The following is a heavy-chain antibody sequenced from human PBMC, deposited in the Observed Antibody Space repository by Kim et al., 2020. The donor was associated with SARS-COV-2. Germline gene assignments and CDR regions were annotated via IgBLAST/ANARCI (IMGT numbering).Heavy chain of an antibody. D-gene: IGHD3-9*01. CDR2: INAGNGNT. CDR1: GYTFTSYA. Sequence: ASVKVSCKASGYTFTSYAMHWVRQAPGQRLEWMGWINAGNGNTKYSQKFQGRVTITRDTSASTAYMELSSLRSEDTAVYYCASTELRYFDWLYFDYWGQGTLVTVSS. V-gene: IGHV1-3*01. J-gene: IGHJ4*02. CDR3: ASTELRYFDWLYFDY.